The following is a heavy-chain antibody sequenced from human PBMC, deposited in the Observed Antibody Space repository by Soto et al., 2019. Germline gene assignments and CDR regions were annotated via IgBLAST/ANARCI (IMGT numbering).Heavy chain of an antibody. D-gene: IGHD6-13*01. CDR2: ISYDGSNK. V-gene: IGHV3-30*18. Sequence: QVQLVESGGGVVQPGRSLRLSCAASGFTFSSYGMHWVRQAPGKGLEWVAVISYDGSNKYYADSVKGRFTISRDNSKNTLYLQMNSLRAEDTAVYYCAKLTGYSSSWSDLGGSDWGQGTLVTVSS. CDR1: GFTFSSYG. J-gene: IGHJ4*02. CDR3: AKLTGYSSSWSDLGGSD.